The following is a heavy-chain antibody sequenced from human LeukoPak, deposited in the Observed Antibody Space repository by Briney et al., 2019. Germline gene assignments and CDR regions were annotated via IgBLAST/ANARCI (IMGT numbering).Heavy chain of an antibody. Sequence: SQTLSLTCTVSGGSISSNSYYWGRIRQPPGKGLEWIGSIHYTGSTDYSPSLKSRVTISVDTSKNQFSLKLSSVTAADTAVYYCARHPAYCSSTSCYTGRGRYNWFDPWGQGTLVTVSS. CDR2: IHYTGST. V-gene: IGHV4-39*01. D-gene: IGHD2-2*02. J-gene: IGHJ5*02. CDR1: GGSISSNSYY. CDR3: ARHPAYCSSTSCYTGRGRYNWFDP.